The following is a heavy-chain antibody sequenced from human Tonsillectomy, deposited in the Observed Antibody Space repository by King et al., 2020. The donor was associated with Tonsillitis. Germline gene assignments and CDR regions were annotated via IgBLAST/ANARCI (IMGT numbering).Heavy chain of an antibody. D-gene: IGHD1-1*01. CDR3: AREISLADAFDI. J-gene: IGHJ3*02. V-gene: IGHV4-59*01. CDR2: IYYIGST. CDR1: GGSISSYY. Sequence: QLQESGPGLVKPSETLSLTCTVSGGSISSYYWSWIRQPPGKGLEWIGYIYYIGSTNYNPSLKSRVTMSVDTSKSQFSLKLSSVTAADTAVYYCAREISLADAFDIWGQGTMVTVSS.